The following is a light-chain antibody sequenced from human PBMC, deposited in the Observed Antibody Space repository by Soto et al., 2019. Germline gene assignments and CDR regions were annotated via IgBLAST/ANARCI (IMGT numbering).Light chain of an antibody. Sequence: IQMTQSPSSLSASVGGRVPITCRASQGIRNDLGWYQQKPGKAPKLMIYAATSLQSGVPSRFSGSGSGTDCTLTISSLQPEDVATYYCQQSYSTPQTFGQGTKVDIK. CDR1: QGIRND. CDR2: AAT. CDR3: QQSYSTPQT. J-gene: IGKJ1*01. V-gene: IGKV1-39*01.